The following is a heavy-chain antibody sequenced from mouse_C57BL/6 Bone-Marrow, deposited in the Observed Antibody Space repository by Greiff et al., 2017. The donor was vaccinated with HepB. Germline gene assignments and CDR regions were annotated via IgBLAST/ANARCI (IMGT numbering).Heavy chain of an antibody. Sequence: ESGPGLVKPSQSLSLTCSVTGYSITSGYYWNWIRQFPGNKLEWMGYISYDGSNNYNPSLKNRISITRDTSKNQFFLKLNSVTTEDTATYYCARASANWAFDYWGQGTTLTVSS. J-gene: IGHJ2*01. CDR3: ARASANWAFDY. D-gene: IGHD4-1*01. V-gene: IGHV3-6*01. CDR1: GYSITSGYY. CDR2: ISYDGSN.